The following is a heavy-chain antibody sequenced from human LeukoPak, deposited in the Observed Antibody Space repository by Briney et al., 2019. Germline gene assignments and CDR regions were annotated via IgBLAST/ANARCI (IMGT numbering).Heavy chain of an antibody. D-gene: IGHD2-21*01. J-gene: IGHJ5*01. CDR3: ARYAPISDSRWLNP. V-gene: IGHV3-7*01. Sequence: QPGGALRLSCAASGVTFSGDWMSWVRQAPGKGREWGAHIKEDGGEKYYVDSVKGRFIISRDTAKNSRCLQMNSLRSEDTALYYCARYAPISDSRWLNPWGQGTLVTVSS. CDR1: GVTFSGDW. CDR2: IKEDGGEK.